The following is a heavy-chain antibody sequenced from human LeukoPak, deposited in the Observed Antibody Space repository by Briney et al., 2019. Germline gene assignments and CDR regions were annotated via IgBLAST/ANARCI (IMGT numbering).Heavy chain of an antibody. Sequence: ASVKVSCKASGYTFTCYYMHWVRQAPGQGLEWMGWINPNSGGTNYAQKFQGRVTMTRDTSISTAYMELSRLRSDDTAVYYCASVLGSSGWYGIDYWGQGTLVTVSS. J-gene: IGHJ4*02. V-gene: IGHV1-2*02. CDR1: GYTFTCYY. CDR3: ASVLGSSGWYGIDY. D-gene: IGHD6-19*01. CDR2: INPNSGGT.